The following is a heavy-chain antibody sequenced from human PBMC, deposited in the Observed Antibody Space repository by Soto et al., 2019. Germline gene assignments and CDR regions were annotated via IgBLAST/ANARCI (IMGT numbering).Heavy chain of an antibody. CDR1: GFTFSSYA. Sequence: EVQLLESGGGLVQPGGSLRLSCAASGFTFSSYAMSWVRQAPGKGREWVSAISCSGGSTYYAGSVKGRFTISKDNSKNTLYLQMNSLRAEDTSGYYCAVLVDTGMRFDYWGQGTLVTVSS. J-gene: IGHJ4*02. V-gene: IGHV3-23*01. CDR3: AVLVDTGMRFDY. D-gene: IGHD5-18*01. CDR2: ISCSGGST.